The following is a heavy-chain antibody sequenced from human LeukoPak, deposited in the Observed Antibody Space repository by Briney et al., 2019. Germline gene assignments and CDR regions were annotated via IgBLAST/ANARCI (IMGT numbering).Heavy chain of an antibody. V-gene: IGHV3-48*03. CDR3: AREPTIPYFDY. J-gene: IGHJ4*02. CDR1: GFTFSTYE. CDR2: ISSSGTVI. Sequence: GGSLRLSCAASGFTFSTYEMNWVRQAPGEGLEWVSYISSSGTVIYYADSVKGRFTISRDNAKKSLYLQMNSLRAEDTAVYYCAREPTIPYFDYWGQGTLVTVPS. D-gene: IGHD4/OR15-4a*01.